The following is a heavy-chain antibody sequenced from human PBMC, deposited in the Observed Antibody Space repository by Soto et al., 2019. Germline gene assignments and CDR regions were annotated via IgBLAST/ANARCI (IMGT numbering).Heavy chain of an antibody. J-gene: IGHJ3*02. CDR2: IYPGDSDT. V-gene: IGHV5-51*01. CDR1: GYSFTSYW. D-gene: IGHD6-19*01. Sequence: GESLKISCKGSGYSFTSYWIGWVRQMPGKGLEWMGIIYPGDSDTRYSPSFQGQVTISADKSISTAYLQWSSLKASDTAMYYCAGPQDGYSSGWYSIDIWGQGTMVTVSS. CDR3: AGPQDGYSSGWYSIDI.